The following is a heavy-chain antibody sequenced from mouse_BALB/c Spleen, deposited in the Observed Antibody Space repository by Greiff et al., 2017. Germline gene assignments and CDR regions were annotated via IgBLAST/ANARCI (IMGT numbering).Heavy chain of an antibody. V-gene: IGHV14-3*02. D-gene: IGHD2-10*01. J-gene: IGHJ2*01. Sequence: DVKLQESGAELVKPGASVKLSCTASGFNIKDTYMHWVKQRPEQGLEWIGRIDPANGNTKYDPKFQGKATITADTSSNTAYLQLSSLTSEDTAVYYCARGSYYGNYGYWGQGTTLTVSS. CDR2: IDPANGNT. CDR1: GFNIKDTY. CDR3: ARGSYYGNYGY.